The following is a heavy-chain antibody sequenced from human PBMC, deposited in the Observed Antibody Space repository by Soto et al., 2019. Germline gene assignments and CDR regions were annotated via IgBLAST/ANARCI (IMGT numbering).Heavy chain of an antibody. D-gene: IGHD3-10*01. J-gene: IGHJ6*02. CDR3: ATAGLCARAGFGELCRSHLYYYYGMDV. CDR2: FDPEDGET. V-gene: IGHV1-24*01. Sequence: ASVKVSCKVSGYTLTELSMHWVRQAPGKGLEWMGGFDPEDGETIYAQKFQGRVTMTEDTSTDTAYMELSSLRSEDTAVYYCATAGLCARAGFGELCRSHLYYYYGMDVWGQGTTVTVSS. CDR1: GYTLTELS.